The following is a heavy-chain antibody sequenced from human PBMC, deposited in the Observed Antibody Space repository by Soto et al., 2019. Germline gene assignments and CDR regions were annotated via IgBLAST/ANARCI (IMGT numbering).Heavy chain of an antibody. J-gene: IGHJ4*02. D-gene: IGHD6-13*01. Sequence: SETLSLTCTVSGGSINNYYWSWIRQPPGRGLEWIGYSYYSGSTNDNPSLKRRLALSVHTSKNQFSLNLSSVTTADTAVYYCARAGTSSWYGYFDYWGQGAQVTVSS. CDR1: GGSINNYY. CDR2: SYYSGST. CDR3: ARAGTSSWYGYFDY. V-gene: IGHV4-59*01.